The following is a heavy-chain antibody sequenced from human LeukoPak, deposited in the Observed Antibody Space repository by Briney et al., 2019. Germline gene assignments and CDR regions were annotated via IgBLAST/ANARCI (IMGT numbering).Heavy chain of an antibody. J-gene: IGHJ4*02. Sequence: AASVNVSCKASGYTFTSYAMHWVRQAPGQRLEWMGWINAGNGNTKYSQTFQGRVTITRDTSATTAYMELRSLRSDDTAVYYCARVHYYHSSGYYYCGFWGTNYYFDYWGQGTLDTVSS. CDR3: ARVHYYHSSGYYYCGFWGTNYYFDY. V-gene: IGHV1-3*01. D-gene: IGHD3-22*01. CDR2: INAGNGNT. CDR1: GYTFTSYA.